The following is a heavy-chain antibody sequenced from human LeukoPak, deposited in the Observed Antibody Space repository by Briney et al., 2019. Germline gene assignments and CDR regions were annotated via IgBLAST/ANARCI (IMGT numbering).Heavy chain of an antibody. V-gene: IGHV4-39*07. CDR3: AREGYSYGYFQH. CDR1: GGSISSSTSGWGWY. D-gene: IGHD5-18*01. CDR2: IYYSGST. Sequence: SETLSLTCTVSGGSISSSTSGWGWYWGWIRQPPGKGLEWIGSIYYSGSTYYNPSLKSRVTISVDTSKNQFSLKLSSVTAADTAVYYCAREGYSYGYFQHWGQGTLVTVSS. J-gene: IGHJ1*01.